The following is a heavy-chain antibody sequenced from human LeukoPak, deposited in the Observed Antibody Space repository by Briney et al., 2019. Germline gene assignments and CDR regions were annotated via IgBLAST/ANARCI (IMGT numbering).Heavy chain of an antibody. CDR1: GGSISSGGYY. CDR2: IYHSGSI. CDR3: ARDAPLRFGDLLSDY. V-gene: IGHV4-30-2*01. D-gene: IGHD3-10*01. J-gene: IGHJ4*02. Sequence: SETLSLTCTVSGGSISSGGYYWSWIRQPPGKGLEWIGYIYHSGSIYYNPSLKSRVTISVDRPKNQSSLKLASVTAADTAVYYCARDAPLRFGDLLSDYWGQGTLVTVSS.